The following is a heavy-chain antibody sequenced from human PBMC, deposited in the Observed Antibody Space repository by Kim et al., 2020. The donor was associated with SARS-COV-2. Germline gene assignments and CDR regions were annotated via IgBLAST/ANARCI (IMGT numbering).Heavy chain of an antibody. CDR1: GFTVSSNY. V-gene: IGHV3-53*01. J-gene: IGHJ5*02. D-gene: IGHD3-10*01. CDR3: ARALGFGEFPRKNWFDP. Sequence: GGSLRLSCAASGFTVSSNYMSWVRQAPGKGLEWVSVIYSGGSTYYADSVKGRFTISRDNSKNTLYLQMNSLRAEDTAVYYCARALGFGEFPRKNWFDPWGQGTLVTVSS. CDR2: IYSGGST.